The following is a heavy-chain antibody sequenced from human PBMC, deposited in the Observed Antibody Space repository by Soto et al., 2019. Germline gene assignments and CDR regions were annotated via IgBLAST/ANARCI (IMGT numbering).Heavy chain of an antibody. CDR2: ISYDGSNK. D-gene: IGHD2-15*01. Sequence: QVQLVASGGGVVQPGRSLRLSCAASGFTFSSYAMHWVRQAPGKGLEWVAVISYDGSNKYYADSVKGRFTISRDNSKNTLYLQMNSLRAEDTAVYYCARVVVAARLDYYYGMDVWGQGTTVTVSS. V-gene: IGHV3-30-3*01. J-gene: IGHJ6*02. CDR3: ARVVVAARLDYYYGMDV. CDR1: GFTFSSYA.